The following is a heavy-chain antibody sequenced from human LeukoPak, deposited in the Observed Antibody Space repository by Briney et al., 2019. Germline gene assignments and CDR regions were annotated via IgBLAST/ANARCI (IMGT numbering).Heavy chain of an antibody. V-gene: IGHV3-53*01. CDR2: IYSGGST. CDR1: GFTVSSNY. CDR3: ASQYCSGGSCYSYYYYGMDV. Sequence: GGSLRLSCAASGFTVSSNYMSWVRQAPGKGLEWVSVIYSGGSTYYADSVKGRFTISRDNSKNTLYLQMNSLRAEDTAVYYCASQYCSGGSCYSYYYYGMDVWGQGNTVTVSS. D-gene: IGHD2-15*01. J-gene: IGHJ6*02.